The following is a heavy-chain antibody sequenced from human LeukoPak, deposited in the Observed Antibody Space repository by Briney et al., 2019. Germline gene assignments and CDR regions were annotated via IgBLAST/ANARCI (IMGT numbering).Heavy chain of an antibody. CDR1: GFTFSSYS. CDR3: ARDLWFGELLYYYGMDV. J-gene: IGHJ6*02. V-gene: IGHV3-21*01. D-gene: IGHD3-10*01. CDR2: ISSSSSYI. Sequence: PGGPLRLSCAASGFTFSSYSMNWVRQAPGKGLEWVSSISSSSSYIYYADSVKGRFTISRDNAKNSLYLQMNSLRAEDTAVYYCARDLWFGELLYYYGMDVWGQGTTVTVSS.